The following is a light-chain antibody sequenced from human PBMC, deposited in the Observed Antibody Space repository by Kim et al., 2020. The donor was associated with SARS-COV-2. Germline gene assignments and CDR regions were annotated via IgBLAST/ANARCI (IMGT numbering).Light chain of an antibody. V-gene: IGLV2-8*01. CDR2: EVD. J-gene: IGLJ3*02. CDR1: SGDVWAYNY. CDR3: SSYVGSDRVV. Sequence: GQSSTSTCTGTSGDVWAYNYVSWYQQHPGEAPKVMIYEVDKRPSGVPDRFSGSKSGNTASLTVSGLQAEDEADYYCSSYVGSDRVVFGGGTQLTVL.